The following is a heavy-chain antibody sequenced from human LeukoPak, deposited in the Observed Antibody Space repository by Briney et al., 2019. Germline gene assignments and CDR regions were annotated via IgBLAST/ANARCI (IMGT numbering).Heavy chain of an antibody. CDR3: ARVGSYYSFDS. CDR1: GFTFSNYG. J-gene: IGHJ4*02. V-gene: IGHV3-23*01. Sequence: GGSLRLSCAASGFTFSNYGMSWVRQAPGKGLEWVSSVSSAGGGTFYADSVKGRFTISRDNSKNTLDLQMNSLRAEDTAIYYCARVGSYYSFDSWGQGTLVTVSS. CDR2: VSSAGGGT. D-gene: IGHD1-26*01.